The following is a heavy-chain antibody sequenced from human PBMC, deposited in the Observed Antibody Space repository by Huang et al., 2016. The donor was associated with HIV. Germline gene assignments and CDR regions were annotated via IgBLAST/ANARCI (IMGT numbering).Heavy chain of an antibody. CDR3: VKGDIVGTANFFDY. Sequence: EVQLVESGGNLIQTGGSLRLACAAAGFMFDNSAMYLVRQAPGKGLEWVSSISWNSANIEYWDSVKCRFTISRDNARNSLYLQMNSLRPDDTALYYCVKGDIVGTANFFDYWGQGTQVSVSS. V-gene: IGHV3-9*01. D-gene: IGHD1-26*01. CDR2: ISWNSANI. CDR1: GFMFDNSA. J-gene: IGHJ4*02.